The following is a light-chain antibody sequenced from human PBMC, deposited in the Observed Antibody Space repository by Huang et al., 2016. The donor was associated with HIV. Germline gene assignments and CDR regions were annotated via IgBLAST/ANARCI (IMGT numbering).Light chain of an antibody. V-gene: IGKV3-15*01. CDR1: PSVSSN. CDR2: GAS. CDR3: HQYNNWPPWT. Sequence: EIVMTQSPATLSVSPGERATLSCRASPSVSSNLAWDQQKPGQAPRLLRYGASTRATGSPARFSGSGSGTEFTLTISSLQSEDFAVYYCHQYNNWPPWTFGQGTKVEIK. J-gene: IGKJ1*01.